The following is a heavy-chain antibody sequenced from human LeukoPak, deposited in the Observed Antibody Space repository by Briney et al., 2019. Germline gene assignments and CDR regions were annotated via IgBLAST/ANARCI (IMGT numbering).Heavy chain of an antibody. CDR2: IYYTGST. V-gene: IGHV4-39*07. CDR1: GGSVSSTSYY. J-gene: IGHJ4*02. CDR3: ARGLSIAAAGIDY. D-gene: IGHD6-13*01. Sequence: PSETLSLTCTVSGGSVSSTSYYWAWIRQPPGKGLEWIGSIYYTGSTYYNPSLNSRVTILVDTSKSQFSLKLTSVTAADTAVYYCARGLSIAAAGIDYWGQGTLVTVSS.